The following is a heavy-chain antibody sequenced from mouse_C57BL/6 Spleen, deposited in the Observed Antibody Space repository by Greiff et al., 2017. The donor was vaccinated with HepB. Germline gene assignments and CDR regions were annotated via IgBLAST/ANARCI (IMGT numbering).Heavy chain of an antibody. V-gene: IGHV5-6*01. CDR2: ISSGGSYT. CDR1: GFTFSSYG. Sequence: EVQVVESGGDLVKPGGSLKLSCAASGFTFSSYGMSWVRQTPDKRLEWVATISSGGSYTYYPDSVKGRFTISRDNAKNTLYLQMSSLKSEDTAMYYCARHGYYGSRSPWFAYWGQGTLVTVSA. D-gene: IGHD1-1*01. J-gene: IGHJ3*01. CDR3: ARHGYYGSRSPWFAY.